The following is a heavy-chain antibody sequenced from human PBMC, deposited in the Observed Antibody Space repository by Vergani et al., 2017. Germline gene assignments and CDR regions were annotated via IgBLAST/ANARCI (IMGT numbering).Heavy chain of an antibody. CDR3: ARDTGTSNRFDS. J-gene: IGHJ5*01. CDR1: GFTFSGSA. D-gene: IGHD4-17*01. V-gene: IGHV3-48*01. CDR2: ISTTSTTI. Sequence: EVQLVESGGGLVQPGGSLTLSCAASGFTFSGSAMHWVRQTSGKGLEWISHISTTSTTIFYADSVKGRFTISRDNDRNLLYLQLNSLRVDDTAVYYCARDTGTSNRFDSWGQGTLVTVSS.